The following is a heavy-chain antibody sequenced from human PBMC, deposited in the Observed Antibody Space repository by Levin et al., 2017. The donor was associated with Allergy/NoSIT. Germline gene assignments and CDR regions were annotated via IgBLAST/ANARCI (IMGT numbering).Heavy chain of an antibody. CDR1: GFTVSRNY. J-gene: IGHJ4*02. D-gene: IGHD3-22*01. CDR3: ATGMYYYESSGYPLGY. Sequence: PGGSLRLSCAASGFTVSRNYMTWVRQAPGKGLEWVSIILSGGSTYYADSVKGRFTISRDISQNMLYLQMNSLRAEDTAVYYCATGMYYYESSGYPLGYWGQGTLATVSS. V-gene: IGHV3-66*01. CDR2: ILSGGST.